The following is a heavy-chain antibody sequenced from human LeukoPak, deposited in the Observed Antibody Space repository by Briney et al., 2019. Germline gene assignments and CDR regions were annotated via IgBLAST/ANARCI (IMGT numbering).Heavy chain of an antibody. J-gene: IGHJ4*02. CDR3: AGGNYYDSSGYGN. V-gene: IGHV1-2*02. D-gene: IGHD3-22*01. Sequence: ASVKVSCKASGYTFTSYDINWVRQAPGQGLEWMGWINPNSGGTNYAQKFQGRVTMTRDTSISTAYMELSRLRSDDTAVYYCAGGNYYDSSGYGNWGQGTLVTVSS. CDR2: INPNSGGT. CDR1: GYTFTSYD.